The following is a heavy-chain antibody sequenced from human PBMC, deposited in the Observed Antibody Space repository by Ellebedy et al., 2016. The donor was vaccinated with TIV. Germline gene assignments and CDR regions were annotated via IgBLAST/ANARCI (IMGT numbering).Heavy chain of an antibody. CDR2: IRAYNGNT. J-gene: IGHJ4*02. D-gene: IGHD6-19*01. CDR3: ARDGDGSTRPQDY. CDR1: GYIFTNYG. V-gene: IGHV1-18*01. Sequence: AASVKVSCKASGYIFTNYGISWVRQAPGQGLEWMGWIRAYNGNTKYTQHLQDRVTMTTDTSTTTAYMELRSLRYDDTAVYYCARDGDGSTRPQDYWGQGTLVTVSS.